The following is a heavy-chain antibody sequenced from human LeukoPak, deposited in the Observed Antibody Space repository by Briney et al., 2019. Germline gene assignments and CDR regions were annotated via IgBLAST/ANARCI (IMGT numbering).Heavy chain of an antibody. D-gene: IGHD6-19*01. CDR3: AKVLAVVDY. CDR1: GFTFSSYG. J-gene: IGHJ4*02. Sequence: PGRSLRLSCAASGFTFSSYGMHWVRQAPGKGLEWVAVISYDGSNKYYADSVKGRFTISRDNSKNTLYLQMNSLRAEDTAVYYCAKVLAVVDYWGQGTLVNVSS. CDR2: ISYDGSNK. V-gene: IGHV3-30*18.